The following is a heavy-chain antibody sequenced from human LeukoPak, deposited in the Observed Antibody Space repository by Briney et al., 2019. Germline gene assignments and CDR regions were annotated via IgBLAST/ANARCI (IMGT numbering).Heavy chain of an antibody. V-gene: IGHV3-33*01. Sequence: GGSLRLPCAASGFTFSTYAMHWVRQAPGKGLEWVAVIWHDGSNKYYADSVKGRFTISRDNSKNTLYLQMDSLRAEDTAVYYCARSQHCSGGSCYRLGDYWGQGTLVTVSS. D-gene: IGHD2-15*01. J-gene: IGHJ4*02. CDR1: GFTFSTYA. CDR2: IWHDGSNK. CDR3: ARSQHCSGGSCYRLGDY.